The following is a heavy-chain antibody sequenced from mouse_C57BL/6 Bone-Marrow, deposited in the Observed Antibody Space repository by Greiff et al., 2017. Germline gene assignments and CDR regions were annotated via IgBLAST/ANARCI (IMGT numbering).Heavy chain of an antibody. Sequence: EVMLVESGGGLVKPGGSLKLSCAASGFTFSSYAMSWVRQTPEKRLEWVATISDGGSYTYYPDNVKGRFTISRDNAKNILYLPISHLKSEDTAMYYCGLGNYYAMDYWGQGTSVTVSS. D-gene: IGHD4-1*01. V-gene: IGHV5-4*03. J-gene: IGHJ4*01. CDR2: ISDGGSYT. CDR3: GLGNYYAMDY. CDR1: GFTFSSYA.